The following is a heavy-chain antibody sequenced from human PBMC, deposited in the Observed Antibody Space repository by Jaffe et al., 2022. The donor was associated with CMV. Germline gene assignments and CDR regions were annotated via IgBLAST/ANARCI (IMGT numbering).Heavy chain of an antibody. V-gene: IGHV4-59*01. CDR1: GGSISSYY. CDR2: IYYSGST. D-gene: IGHD6-13*01. CDR3: ARDRGIAAAGSYFDY. Sequence: QVQLQESGPGLVKPSETLSLTCTVSGGSISSYYWSWIRQPPGKGLEWIGYIYYSGSTNYNPSLKSRVTISVDTSKNQFSLKLSSVTAADTAVYYCARDRGIAAAGSYFDYWGQGTLVTVSS. J-gene: IGHJ4*02.